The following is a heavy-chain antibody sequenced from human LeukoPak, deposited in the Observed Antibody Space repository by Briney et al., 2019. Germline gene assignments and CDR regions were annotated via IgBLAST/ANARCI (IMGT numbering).Heavy chain of an antibody. J-gene: IGHJ4*02. D-gene: IGHD2-15*01. CDR1: GFNFSSYS. Sequence: GGSLRLSCAASGFNFSSYSMNWVRQAPGKGLECVSSISSSSSYIYYADSVKGRFTISRDNAKNSLYLQMNSLRAEDTAVYYCARVGYCSGGSCYHFDYWGQGTLVTVSS. V-gene: IGHV3-21*01. CDR2: ISSSSSYI. CDR3: ARVGYCSGGSCYHFDY.